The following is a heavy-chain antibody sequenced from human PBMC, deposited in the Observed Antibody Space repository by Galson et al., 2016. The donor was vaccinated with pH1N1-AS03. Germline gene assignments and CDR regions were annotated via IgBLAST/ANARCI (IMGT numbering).Heavy chain of an antibody. CDR3: ARGRIYSMEGKFGFDL. CDR1: GFTFSHYG. V-gene: IGHV3-33*01. Sequence: SLRLSCAASGFTFSHYGIHWVRQAPGKGLEWVAVIWYDGSYTYYTDSVKGRFTISRDNSKSTLSLRMNSLRVEDTAIYYCARGRIYSMEGKFGFDLWGQGTLVTVSS. J-gene: IGHJ4*02. CDR2: IWYDGSYT. D-gene: IGHD2-15*01.